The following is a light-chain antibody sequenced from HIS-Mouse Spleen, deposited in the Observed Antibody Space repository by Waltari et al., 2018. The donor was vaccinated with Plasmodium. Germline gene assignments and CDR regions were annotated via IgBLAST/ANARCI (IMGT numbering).Light chain of an antibody. V-gene: IGKV1-8*01. J-gene: IGKJ4*01. CDR1: QGISSY. CDR3: QQYYSYLLT. CDR2: AAS. Sequence: AIRMTQSPSSFSASTGDRVTITCRASQGISSYLAWDQQKPGKAPKLLIYAASTLQSGVPSRFSGSGSGTDFTLTISCPQSEDFATYYCQQYYSYLLTFGGGTKVEIK.